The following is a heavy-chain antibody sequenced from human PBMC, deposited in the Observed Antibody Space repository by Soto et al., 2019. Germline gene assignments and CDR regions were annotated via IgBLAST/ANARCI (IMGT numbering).Heavy chain of an antibody. CDR3: ARDLDY. V-gene: IGHV3-30-3*01. CDR2: ISYDGSNK. Sequence: PGGSLRLSCAAFGFTFSSYAMHWVRQAPGKGLEWVAVISYDGSNKYYADSVKGRFTISRDNSKNTLYLQMNGLRAEDTAVYYCARDLDYWGQGTLVTVSS. J-gene: IGHJ4*02. CDR1: GFTFSSYA.